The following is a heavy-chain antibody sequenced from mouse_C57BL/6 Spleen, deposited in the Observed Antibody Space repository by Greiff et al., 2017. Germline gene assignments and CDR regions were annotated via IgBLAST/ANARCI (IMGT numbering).Heavy chain of an antibody. CDR1: GYAFSSSW. V-gene: IGHV1-82*01. CDR3: ARWGSNYFDY. J-gene: IGHJ2*01. CDR2: IYPGDGDT. D-gene: IGHD1-1*01. Sequence: QVQLKESGPELVKPGASVKISCKASGYAFSSSWMNWVKQRPGQGLEWIGRIYPGDGDTNYNGKFKGKATLTADKSSSTAYMQLSSLTSEDSAVYGCARWGSNYFDYWGQGTTRTVSS.